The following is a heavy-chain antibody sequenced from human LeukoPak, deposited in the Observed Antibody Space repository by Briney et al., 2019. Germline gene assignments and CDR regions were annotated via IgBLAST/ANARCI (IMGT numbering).Heavy chain of an antibody. Sequence: GGSLRLSCEASGFTFSSYGMHWVRQAPGKGLEWVAVISYDGSNKYYADSVKGRFTISRDNSKNTLYLQMNSLRAEDTAVYYCAKVRGLVVLDYWGQGTLVTVSS. J-gene: IGHJ4*02. CDR3: AKVRGLVVLDY. V-gene: IGHV3-30*18. CDR2: ISYDGSNK. CDR1: GFTFSSYG. D-gene: IGHD2-2*01.